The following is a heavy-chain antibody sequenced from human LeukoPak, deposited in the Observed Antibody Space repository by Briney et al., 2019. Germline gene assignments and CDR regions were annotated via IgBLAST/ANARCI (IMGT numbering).Heavy chain of an antibody. Sequence: VKVSCXASGGTFSSYAISWVRQAPGQGLEWMGGIIPIFGTANYAQKFQGRVTITADESTSTAYMELSSLRSEDTAVYYCARDDVVGVAAAGRNWFDPWGQGTLVTVSS. V-gene: IGHV1-69*01. CDR2: IIPIFGTA. CDR1: GGTFSSYA. J-gene: IGHJ5*02. D-gene: IGHD6-13*01. CDR3: ARDDVVGVAAAGRNWFDP.